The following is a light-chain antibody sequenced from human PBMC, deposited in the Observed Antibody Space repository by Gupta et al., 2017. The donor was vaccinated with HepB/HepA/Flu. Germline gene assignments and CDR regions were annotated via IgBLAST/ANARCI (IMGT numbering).Light chain of an antibody. J-gene: IGLJ2*01. Sequence: QSALTQPASVSGSPGQSITISCTATSSDVGDYKYVPWYQQHPGKAPKLLIFDVSSRPSGVSNRFSGSKSGNTASLTISGLQAEDEAEYYCSSFKYTLTRVVFGGGTKLTVL. CDR3: SSFKYTLTRVV. CDR1: SSDVGDYKY. V-gene: IGLV2-14*03. CDR2: DVS.